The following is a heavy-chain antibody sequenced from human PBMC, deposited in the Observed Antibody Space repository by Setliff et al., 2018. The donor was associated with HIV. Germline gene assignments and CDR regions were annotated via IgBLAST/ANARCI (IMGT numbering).Heavy chain of an antibody. D-gene: IGHD3-22*01. CDR1: GGSLSSYY. J-gene: IGHJ2*01. Sequence: SETLSLTCPVSGGSLSSYYWSWVRQPPGKGLEWIGFIHYSGSTNYNPSLKSRVTISIDTSKNQFSLKLSSVTAADTAVYYCARHQGKYYDSSGYSGWFFDLWGRGTLVTVSS. CDR3: ARHQGKYYDSSGYSGWFFDL. CDR2: IHYSGST. V-gene: IGHV4-59*08.